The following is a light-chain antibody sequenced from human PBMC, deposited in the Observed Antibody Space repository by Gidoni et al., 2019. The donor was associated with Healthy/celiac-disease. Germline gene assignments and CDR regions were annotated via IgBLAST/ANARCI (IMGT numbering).Light chain of an antibody. CDR2: DAS. CDR3: QQYDNLPLT. J-gene: IGKJ4*01. V-gene: IGKV1-33*01. Sequence: EMQMTQSPSSLSASVGDRVTITCQASQDISNYLNWYQQKPGKAPKLLIYDASNLETGVPSRFSGSGSGADFTFTISSLQPEYIATYYCQQYDNLPLTFXGXTKVEIK. CDR1: QDISNY.